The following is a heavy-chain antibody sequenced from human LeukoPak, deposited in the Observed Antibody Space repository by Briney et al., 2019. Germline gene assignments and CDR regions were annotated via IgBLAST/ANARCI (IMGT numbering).Heavy chain of an antibody. CDR3: ARSTYYYGSGSYYRGNSLGY. CDR1: GYTFTGYY. J-gene: IGHJ4*02. Sequence: ASVKVSCKASGYTFTGYYMHWVRQAPGQGLEWMGWINPNSGGTNYAQKFQGRVTMTRDTSISTAYMELSRLRSDDTAVHYCARSTYYYGSGSYYRGNSLGYWGQGTLVTVSS. CDR2: INPNSGGT. D-gene: IGHD3-10*01. V-gene: IGHV1-2*02.